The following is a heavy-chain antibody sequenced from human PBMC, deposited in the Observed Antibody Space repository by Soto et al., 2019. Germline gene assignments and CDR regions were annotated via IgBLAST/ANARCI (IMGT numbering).Heavy chain of an antibody. CDR1: GYTFTGYY. V-gene: IGHV1-2*04. Sequence: QVQLVQSGAEVKKPGASVKVSCKASGYTFTGYYMHWVRQAPGQGLEWMGWINPDSGGTNYAQKFQGWVTMPRDTSISTAYMELSRLRSDDTAVYYCARESAAAPYYYYGMDVWGQGTTVTVSS. J-gene: IGHJ6*02. CDR3: ARESAAAPYYYYGMDV. CDR2: INPDSGGT. D-gene: IGHD6-13*01.